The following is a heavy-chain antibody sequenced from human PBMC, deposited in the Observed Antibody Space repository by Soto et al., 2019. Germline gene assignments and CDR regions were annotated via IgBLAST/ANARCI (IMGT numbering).Heavy chain of an antibody. Sequence: SGPTLVNPTQTLTLTCTFSGFSLSTLGTCVTWIRQPPGKALEWLALINWDNNEYYNPSLKTRLTISRGTSKNQVVLTMTNVDPVDTATYYCARIPHYSDSYYMDYWGQGTLVTVSS. CDR3: ARIPHYSDSYYMDY. J-gene: IGHJ4*02. V-gene: IGHV2-70*01. CDR2: INWDNNE. CDR1: GFSLSTLGTC. D-gene: IGHD2-21*01.